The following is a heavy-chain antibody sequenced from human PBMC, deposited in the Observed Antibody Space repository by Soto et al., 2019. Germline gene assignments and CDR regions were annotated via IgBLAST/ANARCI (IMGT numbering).Heavy chain of an antibody. V-gene: IGHV4-34*12. D-gene: IGHD3-9*01. CDR3: ARTPIYHFFAGYYSVDY. CDR1: GGSFSDYY. Sequence: QVQLRQWGAGLLKPSETLSLTCAVFGGSFSDYYWTWIRQPPGKGLEWIGEIIHSGTTSYNPSLKSRLTISVDTSNNQFSLKLSSVTAADTAVYYCARTPIYHFFAGYYSVDYWGQGTLVTVSS. CDR2: IIHSGTT. J-gene: IGHJ4*02.